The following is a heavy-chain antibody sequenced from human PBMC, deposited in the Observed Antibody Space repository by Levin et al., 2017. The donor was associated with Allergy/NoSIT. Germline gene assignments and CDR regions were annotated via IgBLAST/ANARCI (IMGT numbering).Heavy chain of an antibody. D-gene: IGHD4-17*01. CDR1: GGSISSHY. CDR2: GSYSGNT. Sequence: SQTLSLTCTVSGGSISSHYWSWIRQPPGKGLEWIGYGSYSGNTKYNPSLQSRVTISVDTSKNQFSLKLTSVTAADTAVYYCARRNYGDYDHYFIYWGQGTLVTVSS. V-gene: IGHV4-59*11. J-gene: IGHJ4*02. CDR3: ARRNYGDYDHYFIY.